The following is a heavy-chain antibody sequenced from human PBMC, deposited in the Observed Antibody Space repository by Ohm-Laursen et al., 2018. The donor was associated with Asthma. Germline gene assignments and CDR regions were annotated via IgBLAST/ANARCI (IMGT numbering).Heavy chain of an antibody. CDR1: GFTFSNHW. D-gene: IGHD3-10*01. V-gene: IGHV3-7*05. Sequence: GSLRLSCTASGFTFSNHWMTWVRQAPGRGLEWVANINQDGSIWGYVDSVKGRFAISRDNAHNSLYLQMNSLRAEDTAFNYCAVSIYAYGEGAYWGQGTLVTVSS. CDR2: INQDGSIW. J-gene: IGHJ4*02. CDR3: AVSIYAYGEGAY.